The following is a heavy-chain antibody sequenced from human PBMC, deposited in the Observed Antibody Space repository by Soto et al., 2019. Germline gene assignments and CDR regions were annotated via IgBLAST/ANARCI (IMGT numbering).Heavy chain of an antibody. CDR3: ARDYYDSSGYYGAIGY. Sequence: GGSLRLSCAASGFTFSSYSMNWVRQAPGKGLDWVSYISSSSSTIYYADSVKGRFTISRDNAKNSLYLQMNSLRDEDTAVYYCARDYYDSSGYYGAIGYWGKGTLVTVSS. J-gene: IGHJ4*02. D-gene: IGHD3-22*01. V-gene: IGHV3-48*02. CDR2: ISSSSSTI. CDR1: GFTFSSYS.